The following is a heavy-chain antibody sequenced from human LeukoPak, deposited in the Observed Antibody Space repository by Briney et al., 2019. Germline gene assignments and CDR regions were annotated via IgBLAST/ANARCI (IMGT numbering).Heavy chain of an antibody. Sequence: HSGGSLRLSCAASGFTFSNYWMNWVRQAPGKGLEWVANIKESGSEKYYMDSVKGRFTISRDNAKDSLYLQMNSLRVEDTAVYYCARGWGEKGRRGGTCNNPEFDYWGQGTLVTVSS. V-gene: IGHV3-7*01. CDR3: ARGWGEKGRRGGTCNNPEFDY. J-gene: IGHJ4*02. CDR2: IKESGSEK. D-gene: IGHD3-16*01. CDR1: GFTFSNYW.